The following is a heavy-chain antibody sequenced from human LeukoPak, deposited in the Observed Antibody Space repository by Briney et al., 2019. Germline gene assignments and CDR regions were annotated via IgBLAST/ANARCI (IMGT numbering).Heavy chain of an antibody. CDR2: IYGGGGVI. V-gene: IGHV3-23*03. D-gene: IGHD5-12*01. CDR1: GFTFSGYG. J-gene: IGHJ4*02. CDR3: VKDRIPDSGYDIDY. Sequence: PGGSLRLSCAASGFTFSGYGMYWVRQAPRKGLEWVAGIYGGGGVIKYADSVKGRFTISRDNSENILYLQMDSLRVEDTAMYYCVKDRIPDSGYDIDYWGQGTLVTVSS.